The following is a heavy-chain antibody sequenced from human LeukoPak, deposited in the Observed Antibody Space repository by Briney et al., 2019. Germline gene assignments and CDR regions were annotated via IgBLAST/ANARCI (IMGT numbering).Heavy chain of an antibody. V-gene: IGHV1-2*02. Sequence: ASVKVSCEVSEYTFNGYYIHWVRQAPGKGREYMGWINADSGDRKCEQRLRGRVTMTRDTSINTAYMELSSLTSDDTAVYYCARENSGSGTFDYWGQGTLVTVSS. D-gene: IGHD3-10*01. CDR1: EYTFNGYY. CDR2: INADSGDR. CDR3: ARENSGSGTFDY. J-gene: IGHJ4*02.